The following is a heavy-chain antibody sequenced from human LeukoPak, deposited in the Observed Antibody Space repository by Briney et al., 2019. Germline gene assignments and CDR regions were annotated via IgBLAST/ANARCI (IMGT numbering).Heavy chain of an antibody. J-gene: IGHJ4*02. CDR1: GGSFSGDY. CDR2: INHSGST. V-gene: IGHV4-34*01. Sequence: SETLSLTCAVYGGSFSGDYWSWIRQPPGKGLEWIGEINHSGSTNYNPSLKSRVTISVDTSKNQFSLKLSSVTAADTAVYYCARDTHIYYYDSSDYWGQGTLVTVSS. CDR3: ARDTHIYYYDSSDY. D-gene: IGHD3-22*01.